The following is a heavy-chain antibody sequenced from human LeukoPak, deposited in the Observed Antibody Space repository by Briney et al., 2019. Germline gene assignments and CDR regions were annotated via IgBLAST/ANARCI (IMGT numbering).Heavy chain of an antibody. J-gene: IGHJ4*02. D-gene: IGHD1-14*01. CDR3: VKDNPLDY. V-gene: IGHV3-74*01. CDR1: GFTFSNYW. Sequence: GGSLRLSCAASGFTFSNYWMHWVRQAPGKGLVWVSRINSDGINTSYADSMKGRFTISRDSSKNTLYLHINSLRAEDTALYYCVKDNPLDYWGQGTLVIVSS. CDR2: INSDGINT.